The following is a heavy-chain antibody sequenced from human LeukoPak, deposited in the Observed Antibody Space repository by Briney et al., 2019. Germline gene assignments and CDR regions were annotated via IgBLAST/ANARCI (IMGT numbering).Heavy chain of an antibody. V-gene: IGHV4-4*02. CDR3: ARLPLSIAARPDAFDI. CDR2: IYHSGST. Sequence: SGTLSLTCAVSGGSISSSNWWSWVRQPPGKGLEWIGEIYHSGSTNYNPSLKSRVTISVDKSKNQFSLKLSSVTAADTAVYYCARLPLSIAARPDAFDIWGQGTMVTVSS. D-gene: IGHD6-6*01. J-gene: IGHJ3*02. CDR1: GGSISSSNW.